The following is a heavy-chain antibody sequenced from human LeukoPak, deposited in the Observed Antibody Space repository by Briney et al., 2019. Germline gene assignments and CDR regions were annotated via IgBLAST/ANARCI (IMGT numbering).Heavy chain of an antibody. V-gene: IGHV4-59*01. Sequence: SETLSLTCTVSGGSISSYYWSWIRQPPGKGLEWIGYIYYSGSTNYNPSLKSRVTISVDTSKNQFSLKLSSVTAADTAVYYCARTTEAHSWRTRYYDYYMDVWGKGTTVTISS. CDR3: ARTTEAHSWRTRYYDYYMDV. CDR2: IYYSGST. CDR1: GGSISSYY. D-gene: IGHD6-13*01. J-gene: IGHJ6*03.